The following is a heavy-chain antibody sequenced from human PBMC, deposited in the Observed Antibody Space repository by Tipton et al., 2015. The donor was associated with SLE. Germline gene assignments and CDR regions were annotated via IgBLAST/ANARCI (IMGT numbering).Heavy chain of an antibody. Sequence: TLSLTCTVSGDSITSSYWSWTRQPPGKGLEWIGYIYYTGSTNYSPSLKSRVTISLDTSKNQFSLKLSSVTAADTAVYYWARRTSPYNRSWHDAFDSWGQGTTVIVSS. CDR1: GDSITSSY. D-gene: IGHD1-1*01. V-gene: IGHV4-59*01. J-gene: IGHJ3*02. CDR3: ARRTSPYNRSWHDAFDS. CDR2: IYYTGST.